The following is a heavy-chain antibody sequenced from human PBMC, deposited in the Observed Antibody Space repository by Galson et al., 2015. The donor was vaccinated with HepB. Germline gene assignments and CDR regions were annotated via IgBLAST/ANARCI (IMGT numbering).Heavy chain of an antibody. D-gene: IGHD2-2*01. Sequence: SVKVSCKASGYTFTSYGISWVRQAPGQGLEWMGWISAYNGNTNYAQKLQGRVTTTTDTSTSTAYMELRSLRSDDTAVYYCARLDIVVVPAAMPEHWYFDLWGRGTLVTVSS. CDR1: GYTFTSYG. J-gene: IGHJ2*01. V-gene: IGHV1-18*01. CDR2: ISAYNGNT. CDR3: ARLDIVVVPAAMPEHWYFDL.